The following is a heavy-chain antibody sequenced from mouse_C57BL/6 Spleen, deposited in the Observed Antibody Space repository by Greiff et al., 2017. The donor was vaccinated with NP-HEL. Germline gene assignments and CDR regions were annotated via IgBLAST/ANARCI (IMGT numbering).Heavy chain of an antibody. CDR1: GYTFTSYW. Sequence: VQLQQSGAELAKPGASVKLSCKASGYTFTSYWMHWVKQRPGQGLEWIGYINPSSGYTKYNQKFKDKATLTADKSSSTAYMQLSSLTYEDAAVYYCARDYGSSYWYFDVWGTGTTVTVSS. CDR2: INPSSGYT. CDR3: ARDYGSSYWYFDV. J-gene: IGHJ1*03. V-gene: IGHV1-7*01. D-gene: IGHD1-1*01.